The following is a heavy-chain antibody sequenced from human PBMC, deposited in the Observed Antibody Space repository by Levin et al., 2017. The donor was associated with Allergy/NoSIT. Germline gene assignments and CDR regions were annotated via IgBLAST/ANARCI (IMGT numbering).Heavy chain of an antibody. CDR3: AKAKNQMADFWSGNLHSYYYSVDV. CDR1: GFTFTNYA. J-gene: IGHJ6*02. Sequence: GESLKISCAASGFTFTNYAMTWVRQAPGKGLEWVSAISGDAGSTSYADSVKGRFSISRDNSKNTLYLQMNSLRAEDTAVYYCAKAKNQMADFWSGNLHSYYYSVDVWGQGTTVTVSS. V-gene: IGHV3-23*01. CDR2: ISGDAGST. D-gene: IGHD3-3*01.